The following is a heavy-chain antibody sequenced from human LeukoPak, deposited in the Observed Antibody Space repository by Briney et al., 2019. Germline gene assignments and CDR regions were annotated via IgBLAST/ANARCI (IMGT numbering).Heavy chain of an antibody. V-gene: IGHV1-18*01. CDR1: GYTFTRYG. J-gene: IGHJ3*02. CDR2: ISPYNGNT. CDR3: ARDRGSNWHYAEDAFDI. D-gene: IGHD1-7*01. Sequence: ASVKVSCKGSGYTFTRYGISWVRQAPGQGLEWMGWISPYNGNTDYTEKLQGRVTMTTDTSTSTAYLELRSLRSDDTAVYYCARDRGSNWHYAEDAFDIWGQGTMVTISS.